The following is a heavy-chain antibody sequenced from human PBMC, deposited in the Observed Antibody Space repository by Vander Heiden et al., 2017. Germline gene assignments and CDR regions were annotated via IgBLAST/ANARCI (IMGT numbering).Heavy chain of an antibody. Sequence: EVQLVESGGGLVQPGRSLRLSCAASGFTFADYAMHWVRQAPGKGLEWVSGISWNSGSIGYADSVKGRFTISRDNAKNSLYLQMNSLRAEDTALYYCAKVDKQWLVRDAFDIWGQGTMVTVSS. D-gene: IGHD6-19*01. J-gene: IGHJ3*02. CDR2: ISWNSGSI. CDR3: AKVDKQWLVRDAFDI. CDR1: GFTFADYA. V-gene: IGHV3-9*01.